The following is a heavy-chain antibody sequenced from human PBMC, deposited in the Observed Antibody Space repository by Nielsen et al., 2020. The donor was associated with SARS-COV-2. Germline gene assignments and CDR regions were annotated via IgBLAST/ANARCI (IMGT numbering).Heavy chain of an antibody. V-gene: IGHV1-18*04. Sequence: ASVKVSCKASGYTFTSYGISWVRQAPGQGLEWMGWISAYNGNTNYAQKLQGRVTMTTDTSTSTAYMELRSLRSDDTAVYYCARAVGYYGSGSYYYYYYYMDVWGKGTTVTVSS. J-gene: IGHJ6*03. CDR3: ARAVGYYGSGSYYYYYYYMDV. CDR1: GYTFTSYG. D-gene: IGHD3-10*01. CDR2: ISAYNGNT.